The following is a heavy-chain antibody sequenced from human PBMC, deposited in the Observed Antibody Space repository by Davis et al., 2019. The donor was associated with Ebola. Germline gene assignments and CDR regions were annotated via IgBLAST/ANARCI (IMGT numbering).Heavy chain of an antibody. CDR1: GGSISSYY. D-gene: IGHD5-24*01. CDR2: INHSGST. V-gene: IGHV4-34*01. J-gene: IGHJ4*02. CDR3: ARGWRRWLQVMGY. Sequence: SETLSLTCTVSGGSISSYYWSWIRQPPGKGLEWIGEINHSGSTNYNPSLKSRVTISADTSKNQFSLKLSSVTAADTAVYYCARGWRRWLQVMGYWGQGTLVTVSS.